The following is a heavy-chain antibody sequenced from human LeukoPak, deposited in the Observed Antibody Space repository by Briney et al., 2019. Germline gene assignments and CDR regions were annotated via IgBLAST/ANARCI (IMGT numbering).Heavy chain of an antibody. D-gene: IGHD2-8*01. CDR1: GFTFSSYG. Sequence: PGGSLRLSCAASGFTFSSYGMHRVRQAPGKGLEWVAFIRYDGSNKYYADSVKGRFTISRDNSKNTLYLQMNSLRAEDTAVYYCAKDRCTNGVCSPDIWGQGTMVTVSS. CDR2: IRYDGSNK. V-gene: IGHV3-30*02. CDR3: AKDRCTNGVCSPDI. J-gene: IGHJ3*02.